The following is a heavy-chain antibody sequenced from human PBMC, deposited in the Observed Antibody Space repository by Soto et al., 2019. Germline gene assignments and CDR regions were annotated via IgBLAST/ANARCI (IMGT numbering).Heavy chain of an antibody. CDR1: GFTFSIAW. V-gene: IGHV3-15*07. Sequence: ELVESGGGLVEPGGSLRLSCAASGFTFSIAWMNWVRQVPGEGLEWVGRIKSKNDGETRDYAAPVKGRFITSRDDSKKPLYLEMNSLKAEDTAVYYCTTWGSSNSGGYWGQGTLVTVSS. D-gene: IGHD6-13*01. CDR3: TTWGSSNSGGY. CDR2: IKSKNDGETR. J-gene: IGHJ4*02.